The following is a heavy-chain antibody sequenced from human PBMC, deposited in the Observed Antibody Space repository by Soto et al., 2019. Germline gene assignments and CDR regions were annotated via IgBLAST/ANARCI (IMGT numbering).Heavy chain of an antibody. CDR3: ARVAFITGSTLGWFDP. D-gene: IGHD1-7*01. Sequence: ASVKVSCKASGYTFISYGISWVRQAPGQGLEWMGWISAYNGNTNYAQNLQGRVTMTTDTSTSTAYMELRSLTSDDTAVYYCARVAFITGSTLGWFDPSGQGTLVTVST. CDR1: GYTFISYG. CDR2: ISAYNGNT. V-gene: IGHV1-18*01. J-gene: IGHJ5*02.